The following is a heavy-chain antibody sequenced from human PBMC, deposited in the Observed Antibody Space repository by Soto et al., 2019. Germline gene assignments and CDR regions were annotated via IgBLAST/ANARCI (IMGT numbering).Heavy chain of an antibody. CDR2: IYFSGTT. CDR1: GGSISSGGYY. J-gene: IGHJ6*02. CDR3: ASEQGYDFWSGYYARDCGMDV. D-gene: IGHD3-3*01. V-gene: IGHV4-31*03. Sequence: SETLSLTCTVAGGSISSGGYYWSWLRQYPGKGLDWIGYIYFSGTTYYNPSRKSRVTISLDTSKNQFSLKLSSVTAADTAVYYCASEQGYDFWSGYYARDCGMDVWGQGTTVTVSS.